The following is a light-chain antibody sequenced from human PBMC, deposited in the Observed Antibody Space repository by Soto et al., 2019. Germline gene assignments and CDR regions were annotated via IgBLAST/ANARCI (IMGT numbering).Light chain of an antibody. CDR3: QQYNSYPLT. J-gene: IGKJ4*01. CDR2: KAS. Sequence: DIQMTQSPSILSASVGDRVTITCRASQSIGSWLAWYQQKPGQAPNLLIYKASNLESGVPSRFSGSGSGTEFTLTISSLQPDDFATYYCQQYNSYPLTFCGGTKVEIK. CDR1: QSIGSW. V-gene: IGKV1-5*03.